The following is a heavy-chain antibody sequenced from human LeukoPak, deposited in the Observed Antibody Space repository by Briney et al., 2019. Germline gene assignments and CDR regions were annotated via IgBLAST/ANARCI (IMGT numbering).Heavy chain of an antibody. CDR3: AAGNSMDV. D-gene: IGHD2/OR15-2a*01. CDR2: ISYDGSNK. V-gene: IGHV3-30*04. Sequence: PGGSLRLSCAASGFTFSSYSMHWVRQAPGKGLEWVALISYDGSNKYYADSVKGRFTISRDNSKNTLYLQMNSLRAEDTAVYYCAAGNSMDVWGKGTTVTVSS. CDR1: GFTFSSYS. J-gene: IGHJ6*03.